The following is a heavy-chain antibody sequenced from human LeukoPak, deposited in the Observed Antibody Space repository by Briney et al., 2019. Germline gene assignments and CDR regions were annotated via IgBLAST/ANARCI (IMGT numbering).Heavy chain of an antibody. CDR1: GFTFSIYE. CDR3: TRAEMATTYYFDS. V-gene: IGHV3-48*03. J-gene: IGHJ4*02. CDR2: ISSGGTI. Sequence: GGSLRLSCAASGFTFSIYEMNWVRQAPGKGMEWISYISSGGTIYYAESVKGRFTISRDNAKNSLYLQMNSLRAEDTAIYYCTRAEMATTYYFDSWGQGTLVTVSS. D-gene: IGHD5-24*01.